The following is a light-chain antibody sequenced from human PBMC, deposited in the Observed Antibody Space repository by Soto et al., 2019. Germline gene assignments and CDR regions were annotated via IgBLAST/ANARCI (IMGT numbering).Light chain of an antibody. CDR2: DND. V-gene: IGLV1-51*01. CDR3: ATWDSILRAGV. J-gene: IGLJ2*01. Sequence: QSVLTQPPSVSAAPGQKVTISCSGNSSNIGSNYVSWYQQLPGTAPRLLIYDNDKRPSGIPDRFSGSKSGTSATLGITGLQSGDEADYYCATWDSILRAGVFGGGTKVTVL. CDR1: SSNIGSNY.